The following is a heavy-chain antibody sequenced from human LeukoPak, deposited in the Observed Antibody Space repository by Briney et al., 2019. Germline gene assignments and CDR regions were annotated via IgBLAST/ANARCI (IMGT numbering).Heavy chain of an antibody. CDR2: INDSGST. CDR3: AKNNWFDP. J-gene: IGHJ5*02. V-gene: IGHV4-34*01. CDR1: GGSFSGHY. Sequence: SETLSLTCAVSGGSFSGHYWSWIRQPPGEGLEWIGEINDSGSTKYNPSLKSRVTISADTSKNQFSLKLSSVTAADTAVYNCAKNNWFDPWGQGTLVTVSS.